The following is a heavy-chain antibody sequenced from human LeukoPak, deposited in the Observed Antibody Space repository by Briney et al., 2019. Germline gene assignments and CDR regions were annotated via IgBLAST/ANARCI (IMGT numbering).Heavy chain of an antibody. CDR1: GGTFSSYP. CDR3: ASIIAVAGRGRLEFNY. D-gene: IGHD6-19*01. Sequence: SVKVSCKASGGTFSSYPISWVRQVPGQGLEWMGRIIPILGIANCAQKFQGRVTISADKSTSTAYMELSSLRSEDTAVYYCASIIAVAGRGRLEFNYWGQGTLVTVSS. V-gene: IGHV1-69*02. J-gene: IGHJ4*02. CDR2: IIPILGIA.